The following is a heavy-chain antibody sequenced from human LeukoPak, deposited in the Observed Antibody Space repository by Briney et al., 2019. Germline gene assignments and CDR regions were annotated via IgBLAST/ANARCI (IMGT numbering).Heavy chain of an antibody. V-gene: IGHV4-34*01. CDR1: GGSFSGYY. CDR2: INHSGST. CDR3: AAPGWRDLFDY. D-gene: IGHD6-19*01. J-gene: IGHJ4*02. Sequence: NPSETLSLTCAVYGGSFSGYYWSWIRQPPGKGLEWIGEINHSGSTNYNPSLKSRVTISVDTSKNQFSLKLSSVTAADTAVYYCAAPGWRDLFDYWGQGTLVTVSS.